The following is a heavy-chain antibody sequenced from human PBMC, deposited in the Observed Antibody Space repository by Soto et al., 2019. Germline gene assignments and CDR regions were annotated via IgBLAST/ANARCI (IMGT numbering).Heavy chain of an antibody. CDR3: ARDRGAVGAFDI. Sequence: PSETLSLTCTVSGGSISSGDYYWSWIRQPPGKGLEWIGYIYYSGSTYYNPSLKSRVTISVDTSKNQFSLKLSSVTAADTAVYYCARDRGAVGAFDIWGQGTMVTVSS. CDR2: IYYSGST. D-gene: IGHD3-10*01. CDR1: GGSISSGDYY. J-gene: IGHJ3*02. V-gene: IGHV4-30-4*01.